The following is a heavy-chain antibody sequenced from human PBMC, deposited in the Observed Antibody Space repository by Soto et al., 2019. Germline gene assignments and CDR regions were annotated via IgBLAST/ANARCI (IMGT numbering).Heavy chain of an antibody. D-gene: IGHD7-27*01. J-gene: IGHJ4*02. CDR3: ARDGTGEYYFGY. V-gene: IGHV3-30*03. CDR1: GFTFSDYD. Sequence: QVQLVESGGGVVQPGRSLRLSCAASGFTFSDYDMHWVRQAPGKVPEGVAVISNDGSNNYYVDSVKGRFTISRDNSKNPLYLQMISLRPEDTAVYYCARDGTGEYYFGYWGLGALVTVSS. CDR2: ISNDGSNN.